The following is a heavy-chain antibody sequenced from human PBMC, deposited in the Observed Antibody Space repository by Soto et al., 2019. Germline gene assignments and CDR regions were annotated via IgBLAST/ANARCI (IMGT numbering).Heavy chain of an antibody. J-gene: IGHJ4*02. V-gene: IGHV3-9*01. Sequence: GGSLRLSCAASGFTFDDYAMHWVRQAPGKGLEWVSGISWNSGSIGYADSVKGRFTISRDNAKNSLYLQMNSLRAEDTALYYCAKDIDPLYITGTTGYYFDYWGQGTLVTVSS. CDR3: AKDIDPLYITGTTGYYFDY. CDR1: GFTFDDYA. CDR2: ISWNSGSI. D-gene: IGHD1-7*01.